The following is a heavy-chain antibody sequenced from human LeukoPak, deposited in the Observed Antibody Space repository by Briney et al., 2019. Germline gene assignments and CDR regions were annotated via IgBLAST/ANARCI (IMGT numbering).Heavy chain of an antibody. D-gene: IGHD5-18*01. CDR3: AREGHGYNYGFDY. V-gene: IGHV3-64*02. CDR1: GFSFSTYA. J-gene: IGHJ4*02. CDR2: ISSSGGTT. Sequence: GGSLRLSCAASGFSFSTYAMHWVRQAPGKGLEYVSDISSSGGTTHYADSVKGRFTISRDNSKNTVYLQMGSLRAEDMAVYYCAREGHGYNYGFDYWGRGTLVTVSP.